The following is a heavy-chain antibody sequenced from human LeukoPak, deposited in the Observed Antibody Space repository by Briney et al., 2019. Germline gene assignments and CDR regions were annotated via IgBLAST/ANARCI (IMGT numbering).Heavy chain of an antibody. V-gene: IGHV1-46*01. D-gene: IGHD4-17*01. J-gene: IGHJ4*02. CDR1: GYTFTSYY. CDR3: ARDLGYGDPGVAYYFHY. Sequence: ASVKVSCKASGYTFTSYYMHWVRQAPGQGLEWRGIINPSGGSTSYAQKFQGRVTMTRDTSTSTVYMELSSLRSEDTAVYYCARDLGYGDPGVAYYFHYWGQGTLVTVSS. CDR2: INPSGGST.